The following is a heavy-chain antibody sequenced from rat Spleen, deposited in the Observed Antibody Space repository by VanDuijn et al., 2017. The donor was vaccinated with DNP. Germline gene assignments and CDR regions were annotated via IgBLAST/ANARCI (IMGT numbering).Heavy chain of an antibody. D-gene: IGHD4-3*01. CDR1: GFTFSNYD. CDR3: VRERFGVDY. V-gene: IGHV5-7*01. CDR2: ISYDGSST. J-gene: IGHJ2*01. Sequence: EVQLVESGGGLVQPGRSLKVSCAASGFTFSNYDMAWVRQAPKKGLEWVATISYDGSSTYYRDSVKGRFTVSRDNAQKTLYLQRSNLGSEDTAIYYCVRERFGVDYWGQGVMVSVSS.